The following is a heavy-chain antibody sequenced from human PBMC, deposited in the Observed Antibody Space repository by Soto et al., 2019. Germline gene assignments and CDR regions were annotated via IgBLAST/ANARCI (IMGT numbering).Heavy chain of an antibody. CDR2: IHHSGST. V-gene: IGHV4-59*08. CDR1: GGSISGYH. CDR3: ARHRWAAGLFDS. Sequence: QVQLQESGPGLVKPSETLSLTCTVSGGSISGYHWSWIRQSPGKGLEWIGYIHHSGSTNYNPSLKSRITISLDTSKNQFSLKLTSVTAADTAVYYCARHRWAAGLFDSWGQGTLVTVSS. J-gene: IGHJ4*02. D-gene: IGHD6-13*01.